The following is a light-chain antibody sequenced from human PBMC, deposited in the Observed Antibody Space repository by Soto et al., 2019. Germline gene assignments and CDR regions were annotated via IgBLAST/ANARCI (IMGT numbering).Light chain of an antibody. J-gene: IGKJ2*01. CDR3: MQGGT. CDR1: QSLLHSTGKTY. CDR2: EVS. V-gene: IGKV2-29*03. Sequence: DIVKTQSPLFLSVTPGEPASISCKSSQSLLHSTGKTYLHWYLQRTGQSPQLLIYEVSNRFSGVPDRISGSGSGTDFTLTISRVEAEDAGVYYCMQGGTSGQGTKLEIK.